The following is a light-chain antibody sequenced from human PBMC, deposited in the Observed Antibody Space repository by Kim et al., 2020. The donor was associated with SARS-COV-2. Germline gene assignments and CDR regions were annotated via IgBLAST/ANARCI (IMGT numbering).Light chain of an antibody. Sequence: CTLSSGSSNYTVDWYQQRPVKGSRFVMRVGPGGTVGSKRDGITDRFSVLCLGLNRYLTIKNLPEEDESDYYCGADHGSGSNFVWVFGGGTQLTAL. CDR1: SGSSNYT. CDR2: VGPGGTVG. CDR3: GADHGSGSNFVWV. V-gene: IGLV9-49*01. J-gene: IGLJ3*02.